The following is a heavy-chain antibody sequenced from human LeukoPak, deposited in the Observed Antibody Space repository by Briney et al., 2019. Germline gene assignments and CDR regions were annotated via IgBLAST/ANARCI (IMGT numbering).Heavy chain of an antibody. J-gene: IGHJ4*02. CDR2: MNPNSGNT. Sequence: ASVKVSCKASGYTFTSYDINWVRQATGQGLEWMGWMNPNSGNTGYAQKFQGRVTMTEDTSTDTAYMELSSLRSEDTAVYYCAIISRGGHFDYWGQGTLVTVSS. D-gene: IGHD3-10*01. V-gene: IGHV1-8*01. CDR3: AIISRGGHFDY. CDR1: GYTFTSYD.